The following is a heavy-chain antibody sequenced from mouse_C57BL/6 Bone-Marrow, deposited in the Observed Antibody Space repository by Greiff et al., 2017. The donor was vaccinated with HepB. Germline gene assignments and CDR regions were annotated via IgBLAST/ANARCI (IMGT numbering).Heavy chain of an antibody. J-gene: IGHJ3*01. D-gene: IGHD2-1*01. CDR1: GYTFTDYN. CDR3: ARAGVYGNYVAWFAY. Sequence: VQLQQSGPELVKPGASVKIPCKASGYTFTDYNVDWVKQSHGKSLEWIGYINPNNGGTIYNQKFKGKATLTVDKSSSTAYMELRSLTSEDTAVYYCARAGVYGNYVAWFAYWGQGTLVTVSA. V-gene: IGHV1-18*01. CDR2: INPNNGGT.